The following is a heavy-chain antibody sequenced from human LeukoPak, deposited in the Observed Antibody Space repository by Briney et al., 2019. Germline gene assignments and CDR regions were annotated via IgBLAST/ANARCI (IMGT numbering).Heavy chain of an antibody. Sequence: SETLSFTCTVSGYSISSGYYWGWIRQPTGKGLEWIWSIYHSGSTYYNPSLKSRVTISVDTSKNQFSLKLSSVTAADTAVYYCARDLEVTMVRGVIITQDYWGQGTLVTVSS. V-gene: IGHV4-38-2*02. CDR1: GYSISSGYY. D-gene: IGHD3-10*01. CDR3: ARDLEVTMVRGVIITQDY. CDR2: IYHSGST. J-gene: IGHJ4*02.